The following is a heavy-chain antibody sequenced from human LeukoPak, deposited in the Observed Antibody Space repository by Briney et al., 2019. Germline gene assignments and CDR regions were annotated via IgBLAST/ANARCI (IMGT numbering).Heavy chain of an antibody. V-gene: IGHV3-21*01. CDR3: ARASHYYDSSGYWNPSCFDY. CDR1: GFTFSSYA. J-gene: IGHJ4*02. CDR2: ISSSSSYI. Sequence: PGGSLRLSCAASGFTFSSYAMSWVRQAPGKGLEWVSSISSSSSYIYYADSVKGRFTISRDNAKNSLYLQMNSLRAEDTAVYYCARASHYYDSSGYWNPSCFDYWGQGTLVTVSS. D-gene: IGHD3-22*01.